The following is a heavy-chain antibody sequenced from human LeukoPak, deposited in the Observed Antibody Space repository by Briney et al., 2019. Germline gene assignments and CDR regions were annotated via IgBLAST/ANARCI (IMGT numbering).Heavy chain of an antibody. CDR2: IYYSERT. D-gene: IGHD3-9*01. Sequence: PSETLSLTCSVSGGSINSYYWMWLRRPPGKGRAGIGYIYYSERTNYHPPLQRGVTISVDTSKNQFALKLSSVTAADTAVYYCARTHYDIGVFDYWGQGTLVTVSS. CDR1: GGSINSYY. V-gene: IGHV4-59*01. J-gene: IGHJ4*02. CDR3: ARTHYDIGVFDY.